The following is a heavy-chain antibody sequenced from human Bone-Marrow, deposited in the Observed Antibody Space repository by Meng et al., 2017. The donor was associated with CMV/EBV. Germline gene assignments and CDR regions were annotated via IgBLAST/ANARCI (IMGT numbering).Heavy chain of an antibody. Sequence: ASVKVSCKASGYTFTGYYMHWVRQAPGQGLEWMGWINPNSGGTNYAQKFQGRVTMTRDTSISTAYMELSRLRSDDTAVYYCARLSSGELSFQYYYYGMDVWGQGTTVTVSS. CDR2: INPNSGGT. CDR3: ARLSSGELSFQYYYYGMDV. CDR1: GYTFTGYY. J-gene: IGHJ6*02. V-gene: IGHV1-2*02. D-gene: IGHD3-16*02.